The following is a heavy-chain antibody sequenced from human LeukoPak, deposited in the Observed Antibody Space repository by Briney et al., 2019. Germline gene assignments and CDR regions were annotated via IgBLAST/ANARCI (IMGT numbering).Heavy chain of an antibody. V-gene: IGHV3-33*01. D-gene: IGHD1-26*01. J-gene: IGHJ4*02. CDR2: IWYDGSNK. CDR1: GVPFSSYC. Sequence: PGRTLRLSCVASGVPFSSYCMHWVRQAPGRGLEWVAVIWYDGSNKYYADTMKGRFTISRDNSKNTLYLQMNNLRAEDTGVYYCARAVGPFDYWGQGTLVTVSS. CDR3: ARAVGPFDY.